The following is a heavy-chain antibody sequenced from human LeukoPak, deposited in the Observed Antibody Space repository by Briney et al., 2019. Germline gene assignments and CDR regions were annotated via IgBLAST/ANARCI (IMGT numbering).Heavy chain of an antibody. D-gene: IGHD2-2*01. CDR1: GYAFTGCY. CDR3: ARGDIVLLPAVPHFDY. V-gene: IGHV1-2*06. CDR2: INPNSGGT. J-gene: IGHJ4*02. Sequence: GASVKVSCKASGYAFTGCYVHWVRQAPGQGLEWMGRINPNSGGTNYAQKFQGRVTMTRDTSISAAYMELSRLRSDDTAVYYCARGDIVLLPAVPHFDYWGQGALVTVSS.